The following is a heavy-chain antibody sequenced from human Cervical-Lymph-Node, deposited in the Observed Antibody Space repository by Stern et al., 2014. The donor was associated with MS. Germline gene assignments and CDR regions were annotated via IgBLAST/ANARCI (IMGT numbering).Heavy chain of an antibody. CDR2: ISHDGSNN. V-gene: IGHV3-30*01. CDR3: ARGGAVTSSEYYFDY. Sequence: VQLLESGGGVVQPGRSLRLSCAASGFTFSGHAMHWVRQAPGKGLEWVAVISHDGSNNYYADSVKGRFTLSRDNSKNTLYLQMNSLRAEDTAVYYCARGGAVTSSEYYFDYWGQGTLVTVSS. D-gene: IGHD4-17*01. J-gene: IGHJ4*02. CDR1: GFTFSGHA.